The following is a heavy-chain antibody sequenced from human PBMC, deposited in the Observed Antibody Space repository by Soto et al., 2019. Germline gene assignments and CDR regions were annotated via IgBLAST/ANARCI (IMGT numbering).Heavy chain of an antibody. CDR2: IYYSGST. D-gene: IGHD3-10*01. CDR1: CGSISSSSYY. J-gene: IGHJ6*02. CDR3: ASRALYGMDV. Sequence: SLTCTVSCGSISSSSYYWGWIRQPPGKGLEWIGSIYYSGSTYYNPSLKSRVTISVDTSKNQFSLKLSSVTAADTAVYYCASRALYGMDVWGQGTTVTV. V-gene: IGHV4-39*01.